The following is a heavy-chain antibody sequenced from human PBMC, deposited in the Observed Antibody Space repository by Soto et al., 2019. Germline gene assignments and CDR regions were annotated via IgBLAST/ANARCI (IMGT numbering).Heavy chain of an antibody. CDR3: ARYSGSYWHYMDV. CDR1: GYSFASHW. Sequence: PGESLKISCKGSGYSFASHWVAWVRQMPEKGLEWIGTIYPGDSDTKYSPAFRGQVTISADTSVSTAYLQWRSLEATDSAIYYCARYSGSYWHYMDVWGHGTLVTVSS. V-gene: IGHV5-51*01. D-gene: IGHD1-26*01. CDR2: IYPGDSDT. J-gene: IGHJ4*01.